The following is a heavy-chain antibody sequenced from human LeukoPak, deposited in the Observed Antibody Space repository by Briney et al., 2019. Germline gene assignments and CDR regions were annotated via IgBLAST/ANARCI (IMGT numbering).Heavy chain of an antibody. Sequence: GSSVHVSLLSCVGTFSSYAIRGVRQAPAQGLEWMGGISPILGTANYAQKVQGRVTIAAEESPSTAYMELSSLRSEDTAVYYCASFSYYDFWSGYSWFDPWGQGTLVTVSS. CDR2: ISPILGTA. CDR1: VGTFSSYA. D-gene: IGHD3-3*01. CDR3: ASFSYYDFWSGYSWFDP. J-gene: IGHJ5*02. V-gene: IGHV1-69*01.